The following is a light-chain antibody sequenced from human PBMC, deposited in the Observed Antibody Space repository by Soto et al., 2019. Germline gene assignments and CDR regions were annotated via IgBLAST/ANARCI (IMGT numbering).Light chain of an antibody. CDR2: AAS. CDR1: QSVNTY. Sequence: DIQMTQAPSTLYGSVGDRVTITCRASQSVNTYLRWYQQKAGQAPKLLIYAASNLQSGVPSRFSGRGSGTDFTLTVESLQPEDFATYYCQQGYSNPWTFGQGTKVDIK. CDR3: QQGYSNPWT. V-gene: IGKV1-39*01. J-gene: IGKJ1*01.